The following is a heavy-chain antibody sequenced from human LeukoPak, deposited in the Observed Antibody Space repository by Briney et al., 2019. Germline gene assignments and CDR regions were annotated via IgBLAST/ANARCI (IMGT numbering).Heavy chain of an antibody. Sequence: SVKVSCKASGGTFSSYAISWVRQAPGQGLEWMGGIIPIFGTANYAQKFQGRVTITTDESTSTAYTELSSLRSEDTAVYYCARSPGGRQQFNFDYWGQGTLVTVSS. CDR3: ARSPGGRQQFNFDY. J-gene: IGHJ4*02. V-gene: IGHV1-69*05. D-gene: IGHD6-13*01. CDR1: GGTFSSYA. CDR2: IIPIFGTA.